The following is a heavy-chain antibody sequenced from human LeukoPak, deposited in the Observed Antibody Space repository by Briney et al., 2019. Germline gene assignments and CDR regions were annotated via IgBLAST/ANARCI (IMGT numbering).Heavy chain of an antibody. V-gene: IGHV1-2*06. J-gene: IGHJ4*02. CDR2: INPNSGGT. D-gene: IGHD2-21*01. CDR3: ARDGGGGGIADY. CDR1: GYTFTGYY. Sequence: ASVKVCCKASGYTFTGYYMHWVRQAPGQGLEWMGRINPNSGGTNYAQKFQGRVTMTRDTSISTAYMELSRLRSDDTAVYYCARDGGGGGIADYWGQGTLVTVSS.